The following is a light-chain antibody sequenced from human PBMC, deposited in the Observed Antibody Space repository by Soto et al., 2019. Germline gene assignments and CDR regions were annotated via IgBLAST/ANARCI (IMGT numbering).Light chain of an antibody. J-gene: IGKJ1*01. Sequence: EIVLTQSPGTLSLSPGERATLSCRASHTISSSYLAWYQQKPGQAPRLLMYGISRRATGIPDRFSGSGSGTDFTLTITRLEPEDFAVYDCQQYVTSSPRTFGQGTNVEIK. CDR2: GIS. V-gene: IGKV3-20*01. CDR3: QQYVTSSPRT. CDR1: HTISSSY.